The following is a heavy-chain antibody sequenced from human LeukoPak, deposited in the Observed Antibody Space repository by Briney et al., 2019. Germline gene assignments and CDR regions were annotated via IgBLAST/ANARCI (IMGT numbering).Heavy chain of an antibody. J-gene: IGHJ3*02. Sequence: GGSLRLSCAASGFTFSSYAMSWVRQAPGKGLEWVSAISGSGGSTYYADSVKGRFTISRDNSKNTLYLQMNSLRAEDTAVYYCAKDVGETMGDPHHDAFDIWGQGTMVTVSS. CDR1: GFTFSSYA. CDR2: ISGSGGST. CDR3: AKDVGETMGDPHHDAFDI. V-gene: IGHV3-23*01. D-gene: IGHD3-10*01.